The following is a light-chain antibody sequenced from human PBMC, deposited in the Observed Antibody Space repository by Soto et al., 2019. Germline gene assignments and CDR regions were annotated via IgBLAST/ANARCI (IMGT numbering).Light chain of an antibody. CDR1: GSNIGSNS. J-gene: IGLJ3*02. V-gene: IGLV1-44*01. Sequence: QSVLTQPPSASGTPGQRVTVSCSGSGSNIGSNSVNWYQQLPRTAPKLLIYSNNQRPSGVPDRFSGSKSGTSASVAISGLQSEDEAEYYCASWDDSLNGWVFGGGTKVTVL. CDR3: ASWDDSLNGWV. CDR2: SNN.